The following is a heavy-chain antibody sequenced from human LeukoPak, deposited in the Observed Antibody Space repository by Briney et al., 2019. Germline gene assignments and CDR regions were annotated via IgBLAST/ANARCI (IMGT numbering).Heavy chain of an antibody. CDR3: ARGSGIRNNYGMDV. CDR1: GFIFTNYE. CDR2: ISTGGTIR. V-gene: IGHV3-48*03. Sequence: GGSLRLSCVASGFIFTNYEMNWVRQAPGKGLEWLSYISTGGTIRYHADSVEGRLTISRDNAKKSIYLQMNSLRAEDTATYFCARGSGIRNNYGMDVWGKGPRSSSPQ. D-gene: IGHD3-10*01. J-gene: IGHJ6*01.